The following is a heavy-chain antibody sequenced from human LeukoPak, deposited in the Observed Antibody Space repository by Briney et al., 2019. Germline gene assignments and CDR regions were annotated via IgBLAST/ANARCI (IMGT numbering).Heavy chain of an antibody. CDR3: ARGYSPYPFDY. CDR2: IFSSGST. J-gene: IGHJ4*02. CDR1: GGSISSGDYY. V-gene: IGHV4-30-4*08. Sequence: SETLSLTCTVSGGSISSGDYYWSWIRQPPENGLEWIGYIFSSGSTYYNPSLKSRVTISVDTSKNQFSLKLTSVTAADTAVYYCARGYSPYPFDYWGQGTLVTVSS. D-gene: IGHD2-15*01.